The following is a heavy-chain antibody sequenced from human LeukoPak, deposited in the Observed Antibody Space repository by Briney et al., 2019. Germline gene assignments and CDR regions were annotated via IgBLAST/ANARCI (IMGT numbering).Heavy chain of an antibody. J-gene: IGHJ4*02. D-gene: IGHD2-8*01. CDR1: GFSLSTSGVG. V-gene: IGHV2-5*02. Sequence: ESGPTLVNPTQTLTLTCTFSGFSLSTSGVGVGWIRQPPGKALEWLALIYWDDDKRYSPSLKSRLTITKDTSKNQVVLTMTNMDPVDTATYYCAHRRNFPLNGVYTEFGYWGQGTLVTVSS. CDR2: IYWDDDK. CDR3: AHRRNFPLNGVYTEFGY.